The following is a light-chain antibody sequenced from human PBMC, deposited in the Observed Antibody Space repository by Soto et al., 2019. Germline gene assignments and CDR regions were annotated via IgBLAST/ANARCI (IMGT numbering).Light chain of an antibody. J-gene: IGKJ5*01. CDR2: GVS. V-gene: IGKV3D-20*02. CDR3: QQRSNWPPIN. CDR1: QSGRDMY. Sequence: EIVFTQSPGTLSLSPGERATLSCRASQSGRDMYLAWYQQKPGQPPRLLIYGVSSRAYGIPDRFSGSGSGTDFTLTISRLEPEDFAVYYCQQRSNWPPINFGQGTRLEIK.